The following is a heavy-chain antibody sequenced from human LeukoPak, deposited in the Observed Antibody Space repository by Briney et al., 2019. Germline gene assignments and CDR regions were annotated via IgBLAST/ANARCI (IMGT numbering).Heavy chain of an antibody. V-gene: IGHV4-59*01. J-gene: IGHJ4*02. Sequence: TSDTLSLTCSVSGDSLSTYHWNWIRKPPGKGLEWIAFMQSSGNSNYNPSLKDRVTMFVDTSKNQYVLNLRSVTAADTAVYYCARDKRHSYGRYFDHWGQGMLVTVSS. CDR1: GDSLSTYH. CDR2: MQSSGNS. CDR3: ARDKRHSYGRYFDH. D-gene: IGHD5-18*01.